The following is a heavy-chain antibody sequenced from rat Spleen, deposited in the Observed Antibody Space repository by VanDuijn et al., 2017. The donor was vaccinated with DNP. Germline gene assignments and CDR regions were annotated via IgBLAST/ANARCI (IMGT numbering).Heavy chain of an antibody. D-gene: IGHD1-2*01. Sequence: EVQLVETGGGLLQPGRSLKLSCVASGFTFSTYWMYWIRQAPGKGLEWVASINPDGSSSYYPDSVKGRFTISRDNAKSTLYLQMNSLRSEDKATYYCTRDNYSSYMPYYYAMDAWGQGTSVTVSS. CDR1: GFTFSTYW. CDR3: TRDNYSSYMPYYYAMDA. CDR2: INPDGSSS. J-gene: IGHJ4*01. V-gene: IGHV5-58*01.